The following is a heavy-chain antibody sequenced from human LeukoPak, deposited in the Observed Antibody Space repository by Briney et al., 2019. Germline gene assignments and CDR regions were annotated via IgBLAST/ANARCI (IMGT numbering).Heavy chain of an antibody. CDR3: ARGRPPQRFHCSGTSCYYVFQH. CDR2: INPNSGGT. Sequence: ASVKVSCKASGYTFTGYYMHWVRQAPGQGLEWMGWINPNSGGTNYAQKFQGRVTMTRDTSISTAYMELSSLRSEDTAVYYCARGRPPQRFHCSGTSCYYVFQHWGQGTLVTVSS. J-gene: IGHJ1*01. D-gene: IGHD2-2*01. V-gene: IGHV1-2*02. CDR1: GYTFTGYY.